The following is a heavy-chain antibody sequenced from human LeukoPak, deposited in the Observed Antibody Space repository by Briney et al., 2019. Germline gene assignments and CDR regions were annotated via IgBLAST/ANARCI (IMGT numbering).Heavy chain of an antibody. CDR1: GGSFSGYY. D-gene: IGHD4-17*01. CDR2: IYYSGST. V-gene: IGHV4-34*01. J-gene: IGHJ3*02. Sequence: SETLSLTCAVYGGSFSGYYWSWIRQPPGKGLEWIATIYYSGSTYYNPSLKSRVAISLDTSKNQFSLKLSSVTAADTAVYYCARLSVTPDAFDIWGQGTMVTVSS. CDR3: ARLSVTPDAFDI.